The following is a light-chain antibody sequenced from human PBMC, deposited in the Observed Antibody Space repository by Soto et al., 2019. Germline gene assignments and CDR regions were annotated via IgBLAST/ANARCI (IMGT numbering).Light chain of an antibody. CDR3: CSYTSRTSLYV. V-gene: IGLV2-14*01. J-gene: IGLJ1*01. CDR1: SSDVGGYNY. Sequence: QSALTQPASVSASPGQSITISCTGTSSDVGGYNYVSWYQQYPGKAPKLMIYDVSDRPSGVSNRFSGSKSGNTASLTISGLPAEDEADSYCCSYTSRTSLYVFGTGTKLTVL. CDR2: DVS.